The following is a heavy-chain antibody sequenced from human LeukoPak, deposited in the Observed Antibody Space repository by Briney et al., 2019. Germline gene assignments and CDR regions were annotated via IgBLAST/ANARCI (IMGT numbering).Heavy chain of an antibody. Sequence: ASVKVSCKASGYTFTDYYMHWVRQAPGQGLEWMGWINPNSGGTNYAQKFLGRVTMTRDTSISTAYMELSRLRSDDTAVYYCARAPGNYYLDYWGQGTLVTVSS. V-gene: IGHV1-2*02. CDR3: ARAPGNYYLDY. J-gene: IGHJ4*02. CDR2: INPNSGGT. D-gene: IGHD1-26*01. CDR1: GYTFTDYY.